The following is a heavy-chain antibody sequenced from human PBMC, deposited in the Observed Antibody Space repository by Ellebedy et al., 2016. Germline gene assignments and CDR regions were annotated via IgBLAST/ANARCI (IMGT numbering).Heavy chain of an antibody. CDR1: GFNFSDYS. CDR3: ARGYCSGTSCHRYFDY. J-gene: IGHJ4*02. V-gene: IGHV3-48*02. Sequence: GESLKISCAASGFNFSDYSMNWVRQAPGKGLEWVSYISSSSSTIYYADSVKGRFTISRDNAKNSLYLQMNSLRDEDTVVYYCARGYCSGTSCHRYFDYWGQGTLVIVSS. D-gene: IGHD2-2*01. CDR2: ISSSSSTI.